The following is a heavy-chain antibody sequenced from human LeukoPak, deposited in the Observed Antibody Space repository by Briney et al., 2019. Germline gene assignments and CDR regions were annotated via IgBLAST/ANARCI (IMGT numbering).Heavy chain of an antibody. Sequence: SETLSLTCAVYGGSFSGYYWSWIRQPPGKGLEWIGEINHSGSTNYNPSLKSRVTISVDTSKNQFSLKLSSVTAADTAVYYCARRMVRGVSLYYFDYWGQGTLVTVSS. V-gene: IGHV4-34*01. CDR1: GGSFSGYY. J-gene: IGHJ4*02. CDR2: INHSGST. D-gene: IGHD3-10*01. CDR3: ARRMVRGVSLYYFDY.